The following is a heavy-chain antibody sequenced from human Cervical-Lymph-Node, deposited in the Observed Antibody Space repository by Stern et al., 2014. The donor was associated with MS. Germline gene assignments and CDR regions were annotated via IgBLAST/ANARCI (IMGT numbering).Heavy chain of an antibody. Sequence: VQLVESGAEVKKPGSSVKVSCQASGGTFSSYAISWVRQAPGQGLEWMGGIIPIFGTANYAQKFQGRVTITADESTSTAYMELSSLRSEDTAVYYCARAVGYSGYDYFDYWGQGTLVTVSS. CDR2: IIPIFGTA. CDR1: GGTFSSYA. D-gene: IGHD5-12*01. J-gene: IGHJ4*02. CDR3: ARAVGYSGYDYFDY. V-gene: IGHV1-69*01.